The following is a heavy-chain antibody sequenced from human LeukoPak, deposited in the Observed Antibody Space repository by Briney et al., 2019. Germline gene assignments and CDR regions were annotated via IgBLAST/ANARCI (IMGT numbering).Heavy chain of an antibody. CDR2: IRGSGGST. CDR3: AKGVSGGGPATYYGMDV. Sequence: GGSLRLSCAACGFTFSNYGMSWVRQAPGKGLEWVSGIRGSGGSTYYADSVKGRFTISSDKSKNRLYLQMITLRAEDTAVYYCAKGVSGGGPATYYGMDVWGQGTTVTVSS. D-gene: IGHD2-15*01. V-gene: IGHV3-23*01. J-gene: IGHJ6*02. CDR1: GFTFSNYG.